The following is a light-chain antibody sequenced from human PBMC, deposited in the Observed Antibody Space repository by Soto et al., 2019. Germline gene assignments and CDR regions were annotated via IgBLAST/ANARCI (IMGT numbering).Light chain of an antibody. CDR1: ALPKQF. CDR2: KDS. V-gene: IGLV3-25*02. CDR3: QSADSSVTYPV. J-gene: IGLJ2*01. Sequence: SYELTQSPSVSVSPGQTARISYSGDALPKQFAYWYQQKPGQAPVIVIHKDSERPSGIPDRFSGSSSGTTVTLTFSGVQAEDEADYYCQSADSSVTYPVFGGGTKLTVL.